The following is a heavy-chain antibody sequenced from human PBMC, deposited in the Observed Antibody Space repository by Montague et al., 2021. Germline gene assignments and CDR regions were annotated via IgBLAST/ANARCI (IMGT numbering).Heavy chain of an antibody. D-gene: IGHD6-13*01. CDR2: ITLDGSST. CDR3: ARNLASAAPGAFDI. Sequence: YRSLSFSASGFSFSSYWMHWARQAPGKGLLWVSRITLDGSSTTFADSVKGRFTTSRDNAKATLYLQMNSLRVEDTAVYYCARNLASAAPGAFDIWGQGTMVTVSS. CDR1: GFSFSSYW. V-gene: IGHV3-74*01. J-gene: IGHJ3*02.